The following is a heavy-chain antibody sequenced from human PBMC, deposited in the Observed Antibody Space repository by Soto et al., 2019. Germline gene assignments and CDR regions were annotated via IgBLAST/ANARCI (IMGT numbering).Heavy chain of an antibody. D-gene: IGHD3-10*01. V-gene: IGHV1-8*01. CDR1: GYTLTSYD. Sequence: QVQLVQSGAEVKKPGASVKVSCKASGYTLTSYDINWVRQATGQGLEWMGWMNPNSGDRGYAQKFQGRVTMTGNTSISTAYMELRSLRSEDTAVYYCARGSWFGELGTVDYGLDVWGQGTTVTVSS. J-gene: IGHJ6*02. CDR2: MNPNSGDR. CDR3: ARGSWFGELGTVDYGLDV.